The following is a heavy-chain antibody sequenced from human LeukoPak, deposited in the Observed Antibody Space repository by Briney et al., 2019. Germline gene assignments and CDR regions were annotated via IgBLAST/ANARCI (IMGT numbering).Heavy chain of an antibody. Sequence: ASVKVSCKASGYTFTGYYMHWVRQAPGQGLEWMGWINPNSGGTNYAQKFQGRVTMTRDTSISTAYMELSRLRSDDTAVYYCARLALTFSYYFDYWGQGTLVTVS. J-gene: IGHJ4*02. V-gene: IGHV1-2*02. CDR2: INPNSGGT. CDR3: ARLALTFSYYFDY. CDR1: GYTFTGYY. D-gene: IGHD2-21*02.